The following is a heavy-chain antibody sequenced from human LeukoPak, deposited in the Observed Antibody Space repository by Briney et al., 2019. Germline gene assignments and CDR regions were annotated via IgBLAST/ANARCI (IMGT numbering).Heavy chain of an antibody. Sequence: SETLSLTCTVSSGSISSYYGSWLRQTAGKGLEWIGRIYTSGSTKYNPSLTSRVTMSVDTSKNQFSLKLSSVTAADTAVYYCARKSSGSPSFDYWGQGTLVTVSS. J-gene: IGHJ4*02. CDR1: SGSISSYY. V-gene: IGHV4-4*07. CDR2: IYTSGST. CDR3: ARKSSGSPSFDY. D-gene: IGHD6-19*01.